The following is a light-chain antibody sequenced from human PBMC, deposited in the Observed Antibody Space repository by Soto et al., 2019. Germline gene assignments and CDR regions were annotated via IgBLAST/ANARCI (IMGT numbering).Light chain of an antibody. CDR1: QSVTTY. CDR2: DAS. V-gene: IGKV3-11*01. Sequence: EIVLTQSPDTLCLSPGERATLSCRASQSVTTYLAWYQQKPGQAPRLLINDASNRATGIPARFSGSGSGTDFTLTISSLEPEDFAVYYCQQRSNWPPLISFGQGTRLEIK. J-gene: IGKJ5*01. CDR3: QQRSNWPPLIS.